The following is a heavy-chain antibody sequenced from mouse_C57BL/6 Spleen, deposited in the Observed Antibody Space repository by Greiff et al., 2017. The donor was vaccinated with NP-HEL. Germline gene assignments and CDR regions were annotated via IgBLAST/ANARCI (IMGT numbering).Heavy chain of an antibody. CDR2: ISDGGSYT. D-gene: IGHD3-3*01. CDR3: ARDLAGRYYFDY. V-gene: IGHV5-4*01. CDR1: GFTFSSYA. J-gene: IGHJ2*01. Sequence: EVHLVESGGGLVKPGGSLKLSCAASGFTFSSYAMSWVRQTPEKRLEWVATISDGGSYTYYPDNVKGRFTISRDNAKNNLYLQMSHLKSEDTAMYYCARDLAGRYYFDYWGQGTTLTVSA.